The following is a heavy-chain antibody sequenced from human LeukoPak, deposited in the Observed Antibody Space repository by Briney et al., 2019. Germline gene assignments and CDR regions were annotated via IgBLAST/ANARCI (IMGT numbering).Heavy chain of an antibody. V-gene: IGHV4-38-2*02. CDR1: GYSISSGYY. J-gene: IGHJ4*02. D-gene: IGHD6-6*01. Sequence: TSETLSLTCTVSGYSISSGYYWGWIRQPPGKGLEWIGSIYHSGSTYYNPSLTSRVTISVDTSNNQFFLKLSSVTAADAALYYCARVLYSSSSEDFDYWGQGTLVTVSS. CDR3: ARVLYSSSSEDFDY. CDR2: IYHSGST.